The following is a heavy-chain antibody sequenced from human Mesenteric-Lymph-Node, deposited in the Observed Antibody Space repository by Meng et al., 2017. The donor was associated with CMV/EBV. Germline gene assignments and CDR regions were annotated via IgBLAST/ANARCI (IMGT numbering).Heavy chain of an antibody. V-gene: IGHV4-30-4*02. CDR1: GGSISSGDYY. CDR2: IYYSGRT. J-gene: IGHJ4*02. CDR3: ARAPPGPYFDN. Sequence: SETLSLTCTVSGGSISSGDYYCNWIRQSPGKGLEWIGYIYYSGRTYYNPSLKSRVTISVDTSMDQFSLKMSSVTAADTAVYYCARAPPGPYFDNWGQGTLVTVSS.